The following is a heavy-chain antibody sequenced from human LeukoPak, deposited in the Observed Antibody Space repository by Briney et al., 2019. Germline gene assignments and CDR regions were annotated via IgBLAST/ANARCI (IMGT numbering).Heavy chain of an antibody. CDR2: IYYSGST. Sequence: SETLSLTCTVSGGSISSSNNYWGWIRQPPGKGLEWIGSIYYSGSTYCNPSLKSRFTISVDASKNEFSLKLSSVTAADTAVYYCARQGSGSYSFWGQGTLVTVSS. J-gene: IGHJ4*02. D-gene: IGHD3-10*01. CDR1: GGSISSSNNY. CDR3: ARQGSGSYSF. V-gene: IGHV4-39*01.